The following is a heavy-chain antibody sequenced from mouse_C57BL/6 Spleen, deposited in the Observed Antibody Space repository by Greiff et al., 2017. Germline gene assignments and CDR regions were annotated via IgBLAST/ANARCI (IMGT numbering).Heavy chain of an antibody. V-gene: IGHV3-3*01. Sequence: EVQRVESGPSLVRPSQTLSLTCTVTGFSINSDCYWIWIRQFPGNKLEYIGYTFYSGITYYNPSLESRTYITRDTSKNQFSLKLSSVTTEDTATYYCARDRGDGNYCWYFDVWGTGTTVTVSS. CDR1: GFSINSDCY. CDR3: ARDRGDGNYCWYFDV. CDR2: TFYSGIT. J-gene: IGHJ1*03. D-gene: IGHD2-1*01.